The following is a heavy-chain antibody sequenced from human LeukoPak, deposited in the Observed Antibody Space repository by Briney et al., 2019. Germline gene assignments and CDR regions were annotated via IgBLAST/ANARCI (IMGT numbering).Heavy chain of an antibody. CDR1: GYSISSGYY. V-gene: IGHV4-38-2*02. CDR2: IYHSGST. CDR3: ARDRDYYGSGSYDY. Sequence: SETLSLTCAVSGYSISSGYYWGWIRQPPGKGLEWIGSIYHSGSTYYNPSLKSRVTISVDTSKNQFSLKLSSVTAADTAVYYCARDRDYYGSGSYDYWGQGTLVTVSS. D-gene: IGHD3-10*01. J-gene: IGHJ4*02.